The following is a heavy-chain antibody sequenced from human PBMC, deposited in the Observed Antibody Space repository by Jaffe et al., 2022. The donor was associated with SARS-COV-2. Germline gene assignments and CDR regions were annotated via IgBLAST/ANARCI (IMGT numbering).Heavy chain of an antibody. CDR2: ISGSGGST. Sequence: EVQLLESGGGLVQPGGSLRLSCAPSGFTFSSYAMSWVRQAPGKGLEWVSTISGSGGSTFYTDSVKGRLTISRDNSKNTLYLQMNSLRAEDTAVYYCARGGGLHYYKYAMDVWGQGTTVTVSS. CDR3: ARGGGLHYYKYAMDV. V-gene: IGHV3-23*01. CDR1: GFTFSSYA. J-gene: IGHJ6*02. D-gene: IGHD3-10*01.